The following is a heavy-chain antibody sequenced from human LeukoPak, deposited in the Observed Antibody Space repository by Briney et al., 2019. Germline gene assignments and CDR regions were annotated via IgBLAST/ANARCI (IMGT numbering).Heavy chain of an antibody. J-gene: IGHJ4*02. CDR2: IKQDGSEK. CDR1: GFTFSSYW. CDR3: ASHPYDILTGYYKYYFDY. Sequence: VQPGGSLRLSCAASGFTFSSYWMSWVRQAPGKGLEWVANIKQDGSEKYYVDSVKGRFTISRDNAKNSLYLQMNSLRAEDTAVYYRASHPYDILTGYYKYYFDYWGQGTLVTVSS. V-gene: IGHV3-7*03. D-gene: IGHD3-9*01.